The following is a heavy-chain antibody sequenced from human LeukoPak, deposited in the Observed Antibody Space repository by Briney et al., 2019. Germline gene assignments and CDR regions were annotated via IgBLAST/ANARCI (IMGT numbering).Heavy chain of an antibody. CDR2: ISWDSVTI. D-gene: IGHD4-11*01. Sequence: GGSLRLSCAASGFTFDDYAMHWVRQAPGRGLEWVSNISWDSVTIGYADSVKGRFTISRDNAKNSLYLQVSSLRAEDTALYYCAKDHYNNRGYFDYWGQGTLVTVSS. CDR3: AKDHYNNRGYFDY. CDR1: GFTFDDYA. J-gene: IGHJ4*02. V-gene: IGHV3-9*01.